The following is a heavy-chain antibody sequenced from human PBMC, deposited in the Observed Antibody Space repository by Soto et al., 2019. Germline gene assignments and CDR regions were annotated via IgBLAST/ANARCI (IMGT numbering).Heavy chain of an antibody. J-gene: IGHJ4*02. Sequence: QVKLVQSGAEVKKPGSSVKVSCKASGGTFGNSAISWVRQDPGQGLEWMGGIIPVFGTVNYAQKFEGRVTNATEQSTSNGFLEVSRLAIEGPGFYYWAKVLGAGGYESWGQGTLVALSP. CDR1: GGTFGNSA. V-gene: IGHV1-69*01. D-gene: IGHD1-26*01. CDR3: AKVLGAGGYES. CDR2: IIPVFGTV.